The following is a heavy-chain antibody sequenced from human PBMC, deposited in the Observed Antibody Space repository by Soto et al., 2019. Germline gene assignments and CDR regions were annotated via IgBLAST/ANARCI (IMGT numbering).Heavy chain of an antibody. D-gene: IGHD3-9*01. CDR2: INGGGGTT. V-gene: IGHV3-23*01. J-gene: IGHJ4*02. Sequence: HPGGSLGLSCAASGFSFSGYTMNWVRQAQGKGLEWISGINGGGGTTSYADSVKGRFTISRDDSKNILYLQMNSPRAEDTAIYYCAKDRHPDGIWTFYYCGRRTLVTVSS. CDR1: GFSFSGYT. CDR3: AKDRHPDGIWTFYY.